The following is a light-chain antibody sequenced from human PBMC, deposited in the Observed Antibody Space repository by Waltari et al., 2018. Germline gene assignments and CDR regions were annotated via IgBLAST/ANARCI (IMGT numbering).Light chain of an antibody. J-gene: IGKJ1*01. V-gene: IGKV1-39*01. CDR3: QQGYMTPRT. CDR1: QSVRNF. Sequence: DLQMTQSPSSLSASAGDRVTITCRASQSVRNFLNWYQQEPGKAPKLLIYATSSLQTGVPSRFSGSGSGTDFTLSISSLQPEDFAIYFCQQGYMTPRTFGQGTKVEIK. CDR2: ATS.